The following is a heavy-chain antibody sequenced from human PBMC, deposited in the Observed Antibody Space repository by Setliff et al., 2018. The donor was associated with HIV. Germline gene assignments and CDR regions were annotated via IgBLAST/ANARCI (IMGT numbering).Heavy chain of an antibody. D-gene: IGHD6-19*01. CDR2: ISSSSSYI. J-gene: IGHJ4*02. CDR1: GFIFSSYA. CDR3: ARAVHSGWYYFDY. Sequence: PGGSLRLSCAASGFIFSSYAMHWVRQAPGKGLEWVSSISSSSSYIYYADSLKGRFTISRDNAKNSLYLQMNSLRAEDTAVYYCARAVHSGWYYFDYWGQGT. V-gene: IGHV3-21*01.